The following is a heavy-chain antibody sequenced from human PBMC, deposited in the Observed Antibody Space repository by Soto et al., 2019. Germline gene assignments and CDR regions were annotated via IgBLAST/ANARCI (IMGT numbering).Heavy chain of an antibody. J-gene: IGHJ5*02. D-gene: IGHD3-3*02. Sequence: SETLSLTCTVSGDSIISSDFYWGWVRQPPGKGLEWIGSIFYLGSSYYNPSLKSRVTMSVDTSKNQFSLRLRSVTAADTALYFCARHSLALRKNNWFDPWGQGIMVPVSS. CDR3: ARHSLALRKNNWFDP. CDR2: IFYLGSS. CDR1: GDSIISSDFY. V-gene: IGHV4-39*01.